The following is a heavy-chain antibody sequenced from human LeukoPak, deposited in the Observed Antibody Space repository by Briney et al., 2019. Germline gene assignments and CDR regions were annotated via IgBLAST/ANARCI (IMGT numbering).Heavy chain of an antibody. CDR2: ISAYNGNT. CDR1: GYTFTSYG. CDR3: ARGITMVRGVNYCYYMDV. V-gene: IGHV1-18*01. J-gene: IGHJ6*03. D-gene: IGHD3-10*01. Sequence: ASVKVSCKASGYTFTSYGISWVRQAPGQGLEWMGWISAYNGNTNYAQKLQGRVTMTTDTSTSTAYMELRSLRSDDTAVYYCARGITMVRGVNYCYYMDVWGKGTTVTIS.